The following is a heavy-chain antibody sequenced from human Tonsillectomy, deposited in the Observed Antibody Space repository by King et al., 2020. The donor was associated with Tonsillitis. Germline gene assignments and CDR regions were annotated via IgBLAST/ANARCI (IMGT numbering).Heavy chain of an antibody. V-gene: IGHV3-30-3*01. CDR3: ARDTGIAAAGNLPWGIDY. CDR1: GFTFSSYA. Sequence: VQLVESGGGVVQPGRSLRLSCAASGFTFSSYAMHWVRQAPGKGLEWVAVISYDGSNKYYADSVKGRFTISRDNSKNTLYLQMNSLRAEDTAVYYCARDTGIAAAGNLPWGIDYWGQGTLVTVSS. J-gene: IGHJ4*02. D-gene: IGHD6-13*01. CDR2: ISYDGSNK.